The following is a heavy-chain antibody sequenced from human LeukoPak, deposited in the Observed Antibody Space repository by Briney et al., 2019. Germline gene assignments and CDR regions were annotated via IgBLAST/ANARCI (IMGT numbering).Heavy chain of an antibody. Sequence: GASAKVSCKASGYNFTSYYMHWVRQAPEQGLEWMGWIDTSNGATNYAHKFQGRVTISRDTSISTAYMELTNLISDDTAIYYCASEANCNGGRCSLQRVASWGQGTPVTVSS. J-gene: IGHJ4*02. V-gene: IGHV1-2*07. CDR3: ASEANCNGGRCSLQRVAS. D-gene: IGHD2-15*01. CDR2: IDTSNGAT. CDR1: GYNFTSYY.